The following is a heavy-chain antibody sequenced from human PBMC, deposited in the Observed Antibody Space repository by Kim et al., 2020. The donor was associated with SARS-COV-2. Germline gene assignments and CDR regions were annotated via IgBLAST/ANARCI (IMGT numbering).Heavy chain of an antibody. D-gene: IGHD2-8*01. CDR3: ARLDPNGGDY. J-gene: IGHJ4*02. CDR2: T. V-gene: IGHV4-39*01. Sequence: TKYNPSLKSRVTMSVDTSRKQFSLKVRSVTAADTAIYYCARLDPNGGDYWGQGTLVTVSS.